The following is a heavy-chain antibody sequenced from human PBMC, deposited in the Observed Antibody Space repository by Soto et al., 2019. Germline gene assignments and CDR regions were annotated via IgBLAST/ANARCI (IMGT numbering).Heavy chain of an antibody. CDR2: IYPGDSDT. CDR3: ARQPAPYVPHGPLDP. D-gene: IGHD3-16*01. V-gene: IGHV5-51*01. J-gene: IGHJ5*02. Sequence: PGESLKISCKGSGYSFTTYWIGWVRQMPGKGLEWMGIIYPGDSDTRYSPSFQGQVTISADKSISTAYLQWSSLKASDTAMYYCARQPAPYVPHGPLDPWGQGTLVTVSS. CDR1: GYSFTTYW.